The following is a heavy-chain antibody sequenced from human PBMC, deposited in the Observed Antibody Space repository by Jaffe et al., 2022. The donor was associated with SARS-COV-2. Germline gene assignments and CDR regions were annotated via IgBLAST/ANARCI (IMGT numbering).Heavy chain of an antibody. V-gene: IGHV3-7*03. D-gene: IGHD3-3*01. CDR3: AGGVGWLFDH. CDR1: GFTFSNYW. Sequence: EVQLVESGGGLVQPGGSLRLSCAASGFTFSNYWMNWVRQAPGKGLEWVAVIKQDGSETYYLGSVKGRLTISRDNAKNALFLQVNSLRAEDTAVYYCAGGVGWLFDHWGQGTQVTVSS. CDR2: IKQDGSET. J-gene: IGHJ4*02.